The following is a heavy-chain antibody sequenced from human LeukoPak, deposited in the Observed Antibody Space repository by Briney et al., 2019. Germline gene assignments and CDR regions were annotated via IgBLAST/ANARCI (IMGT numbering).Heavy chain of an antibody. Sequence: WXXXVRQAPGKGLVWVSRINFDGSDTSYADFVKGRFTISRDNAKNTLFLQMNSPRAEDTAVYYCTRSLMDWGQGIRVTVSS. D-gene: IGHD3-16*01. J-gene: IGHJ4*02. CDR1: W. CDR2: INFDGSDT. CDR3: TRSLMD. V-gene: IGHV3-74*01.